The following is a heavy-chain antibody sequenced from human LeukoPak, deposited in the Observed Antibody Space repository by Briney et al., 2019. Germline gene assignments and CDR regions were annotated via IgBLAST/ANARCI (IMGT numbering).Heavy chain of an antibody. CDR2: ITSSSSYI. V-gene: IGHV3-21*01. CDR1: RLTFSSYT. J-gene: IGHJ4*02. Sequence: GGSLRLSCAASRLTFSSYTMHWVRQAPGKGLEWVSSITSSSSYIYYADSVKGRFTISRDNAKNSLYLQMNSLRAEDTAVYYCARDLVGATLTGGDYWGQGTLVTVSS. CDR3: ARDLVGATLTGGDY. D-gene: IGHD1-26*01.